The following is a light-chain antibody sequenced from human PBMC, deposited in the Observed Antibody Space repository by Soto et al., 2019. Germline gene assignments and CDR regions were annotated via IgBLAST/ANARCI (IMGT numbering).Light chain of an antibody. CDR2: DVS. V-gene: IGLV2-14*01. J-gene: IGLJ2*01. CDR3: SSYTTSSAVV. CDR1: SSDVGAYNY. Sequence: QSALTQPASVSGSPGQSITISCTGTSSDVGAYNYVSWYQQHPGKAPKLMIYDVSDRPSGVSNRFSGSTSGNTASLTISGLQAEDEADYYCSSYTTSSAVVFGGGTKLTVL.